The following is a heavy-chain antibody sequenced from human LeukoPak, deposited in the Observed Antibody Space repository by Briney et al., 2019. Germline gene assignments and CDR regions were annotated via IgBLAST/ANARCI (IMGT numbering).Heavy chain of an antibody. Sequence: PSETLSLTCTVSGGSFSSSNYFWVWIRQPPGKGLEWIGSIYYSGNSYYNPSLKSRVTISVDTSKNHFSLKLRSVMAADTAVYYCARHGNVVVVPAAKGFDYWGQGTRVIVSS. J-gene: IGHJ4*02. CDR1: GGSFSSSNYF. CDR3: ARHGNVVVVPAAKGFDY. D-gene: IGHD2-2*01. CDR2: IYYSGNS. V-gene: IGHV4-39*01.